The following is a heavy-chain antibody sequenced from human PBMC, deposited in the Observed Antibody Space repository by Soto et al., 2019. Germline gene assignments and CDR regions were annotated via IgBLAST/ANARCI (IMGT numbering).Heavy chain of an antibody. CDR3: ARGDCSGGSCYSVDI. J-gene: IGHJ3*02. CDR1: GGSFSGYY. D-gene: IGHD2-15*01. CDR2: IYSSGST. V-gene: IGHV4-59*12. Sequence: PSEILSLTCAVYGGSFSGYYWSWIRQSPEKGLEWIGYIYSSGSTNYNPSLKSRVTISVDKSKNQFSLKLSSVTAADTAVYYCARGDCSGGSCYSVDIWGQGTMVTVSS.